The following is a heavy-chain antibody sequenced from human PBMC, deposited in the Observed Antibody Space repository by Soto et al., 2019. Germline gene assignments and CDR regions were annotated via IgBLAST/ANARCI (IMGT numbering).Heavy chain of an antibody. Sequence: ASVKVSCKASGYTFTSYYMNWVRQAPGQGLVWMGIIDPGGGSTDYAQKFQGRITMTRDTSTSTVYMELSSLRSDDTAMYYCARRLAVAGNEYFQHWGQGTLVTVSS. CDR2: IDPGGGST. J-gene: IGHJ1*01. D-gene: IGHD6-19*01. V-gene: IGHV1-46*03. CDR1: GYTFTSYY. CDR3: ARRLAVAGNEYFQH.